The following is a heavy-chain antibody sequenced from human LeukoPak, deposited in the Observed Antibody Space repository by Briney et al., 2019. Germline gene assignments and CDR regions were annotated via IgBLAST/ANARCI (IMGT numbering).Heavy chain of an antibody. D-gene: IGHD3-16*01. V-gene: IGHV4-61*02. CDR1: GDSISSGNYF. CDR2: IHSDGLA. J-gene: IGHJ5*02. CDR3: ARDRQLGWFGP. Sequence: SQTLSLTCTVSGDSISSGNYFWAWIRQSAGKGLEWIGRIHSDGLANYNPSLRSRVTISVDTSNNQFSLKVKSVTAADTASYYCARDRQLGWFGPWGQGILVTVSS.